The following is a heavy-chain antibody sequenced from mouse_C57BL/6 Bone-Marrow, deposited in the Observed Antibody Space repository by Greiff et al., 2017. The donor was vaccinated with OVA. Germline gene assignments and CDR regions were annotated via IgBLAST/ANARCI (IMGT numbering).Heavy chain of an antibody. CDR1: GYTFTDYN. D-gene: IGHD1-1*01. J-gene: IGHJ4*01. V-gene: IGHV1-18*01. Sequence: EVQLQQSGPELVKPGASVKIPCKASGYTFTDYNMDWVKQSHGKSLEWIGDINPNTGGTIYNQKFKGKATLTVDKSSSTAYMELRNLTSEDTAVYYCSRMGLTTVVSSYAMYYCGPSPSVPVSS. CDR3: SRMGLTTVVSSYAMYY. CDR2: INPNTGGT.